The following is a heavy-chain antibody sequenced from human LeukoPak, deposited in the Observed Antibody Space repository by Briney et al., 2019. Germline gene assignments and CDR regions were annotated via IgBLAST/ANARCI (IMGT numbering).Heavy chain of an antibody. J-gene: IGHJ4*02. CDR2: ISSSSSYI. CDR3: AREGQQLGFFDY. Sequence: GRSLRLSCAASGFTFSSYSMNWVRQAPGKGLEWVSSISSSSSYIYYADSVKGRFTISRDNAKNSLYLQMNSLRAEDTAVYYCAREGQQLGFFDYWGQGTLVTVSS. CDR1: GFTFSSYS. D-gene: IGHD6-13*01. V-gene: IGHV3-21*01.